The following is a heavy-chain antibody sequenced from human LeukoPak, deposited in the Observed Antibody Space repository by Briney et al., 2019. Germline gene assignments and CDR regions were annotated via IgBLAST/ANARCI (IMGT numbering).Heavy chain of an antibody. Sequence: GGSLRLSCAASGFRFDTHDLTWVRQAPGKGLECVSYFSKTSTYIYYADSVKGRFTISRDNAKNLLHLQMNSLRAEDTAVYFCARDSRKGGYYSEFWGQGTVVIVSS. J-gene: IGHJ4*02. CDR1: GFRFDTHD. D-gene: IGHD3-22*01. V-gene: IGHV3-21*01. CDR3: ARDSRKGGYYSEF. CDR2: FSKTSTYI.